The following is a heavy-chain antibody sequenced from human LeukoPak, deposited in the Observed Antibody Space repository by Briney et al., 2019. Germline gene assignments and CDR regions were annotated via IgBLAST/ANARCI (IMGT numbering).Heavy chain of an antibody. Sequence: SETLSLTCTVSGGSISSYYWSWIRQPAGKGLEWIGRIYTSGSTNYNPSLKSRVTMSVDTSKNQFSLRLSSVTAADTAVYYCARTQYCGGDCYPNWGQGTLVTVSS. CDR2: IYTSGST. CDR3: ARTQYCGGDCYPN. J-gene: IGHJ4*02. D-gene: IGHD2-21*02. V-gene: IGHV4-4*07. CDR1: GGSISSYY.